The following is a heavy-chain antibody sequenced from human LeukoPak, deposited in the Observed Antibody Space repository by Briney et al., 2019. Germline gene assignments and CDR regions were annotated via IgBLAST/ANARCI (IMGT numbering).Heavy chain of an antibody. CDR1: GYTFTSYY. Sequence: ASVKVSCKASGYTFTSYYMHWVRQAPGQGLEWMGIINPSGGSTSYAQKFQGRVTMTRDTSISTAYMELSRLRSDDTAVYYCARPSGGSYCFDYWGQGTLVTVSS. D-gene: IGHD1-26*01. CDR2: INPSGGST. V-gene: IGHV1-46*01. CDR3: ARPSGGSYCFDY. J-gene: IGHJ4*02.